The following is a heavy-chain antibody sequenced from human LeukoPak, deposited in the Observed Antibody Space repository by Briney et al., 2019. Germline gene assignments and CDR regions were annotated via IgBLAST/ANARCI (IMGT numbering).Heavy chain of an antibody. J-gene: IGHJ6*03. CDR3: ARCIAAAEEGGHYYYYYMDV. D-gene: IGHD6-13*01. Sequence: SETLSLTCAVYGGSFSGYYWSWIRQPPGKGLEWIGEINHSGSTNYNPSLKSRVTISVDTSKNQFSLKLSSVTAADTAVYYCARCIAAAEEGGHYYYYYMDVWGKGTTVTVSS. CDR1: GGSFSGYY. V-gene: IGHV4-34*01. CDR2: INHSGST.